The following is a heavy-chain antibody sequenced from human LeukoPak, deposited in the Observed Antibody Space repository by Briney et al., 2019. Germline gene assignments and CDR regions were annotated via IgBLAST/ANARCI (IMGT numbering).Heavy chain of an antibody. V-gene: IGHV4-39*01. D-gene: IGHD6-13*01. Sequence: PSETLSLTCTVSGGSISSSTYYWGWIRQPPGKGLEWIGSIYYSGSTYYNPSLKSRVTLSVDTSKNQFSLKLSSVTAADTAVYYCARQYSSSWFWFDPWGQGTLVTVSS. CDR2: IYYSGST. CDR3: ARQYSSSWFWFDP. J-gene: IGHJ5*02. CDR1: GGSISSSTYY.